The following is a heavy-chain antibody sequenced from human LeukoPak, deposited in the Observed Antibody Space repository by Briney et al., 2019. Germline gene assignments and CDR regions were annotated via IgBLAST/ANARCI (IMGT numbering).Heavy chain of an antibody. J-gene: IGHJ4*02. CDR1: GYTFSVYY. CDR3: ASKTEMSTMGGVY. D-gene: IGHD5-24*01. Sequence: GGSLRLSCAACGYTFSVYYMTWIPQAPGKGLEWISYMCSNCSTIYDAITEKGILNISRDNSKNSLYLQRTSLRAEDTAVYYCASKTEMSTMGGVYWGQGTLVTVSS. V-gene: IGHV3-11*04. CDR2: MCSNCSTI.